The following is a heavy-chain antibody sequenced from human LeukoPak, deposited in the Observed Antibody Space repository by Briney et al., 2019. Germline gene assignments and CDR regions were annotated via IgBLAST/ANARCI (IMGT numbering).Heavy chain of an antibody. V-gene: IGHV4-61*02. CDR3: ARGGIWSGYSSWFDP. D-gene: IGHD3-3*01. J-gene: IGHJ5*02. CDR1: GGSISSASYY. CDR2: IYISGST. Sequence: SETLSLTCTVSGGSISSASYYWSWIRQPAGKGLEWIGRIYISGSTNYNPSLKSRVTISVDTSKNQFSLKLSSVTAADTAVYYCARGGIWSGYSSWFDPWGQGTLATVSS.